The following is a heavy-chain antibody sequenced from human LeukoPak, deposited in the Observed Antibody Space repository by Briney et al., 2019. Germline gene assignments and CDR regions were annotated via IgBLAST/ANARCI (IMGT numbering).Heavy chain of an antibody. Sequence: GGSLRLSCAVSGFTFTNYGVSWVRQAPGKGLEWVSVISGSGGNRNYGDAVKGRFNICRDNSNNTLYLQMNSLRAEDTAVYYCARVRLNYDSRGLRYYFDYWGQGTLVTVSS. CDR3: ARVRLNYDSRGLRYYFDY. V-gene: IGHV3-23*01. D-gene: IGHD3-22*01. CDR2: ISGSGGNR. CDR1: GFTFTNYG. J-gene: IGHJ4*02.